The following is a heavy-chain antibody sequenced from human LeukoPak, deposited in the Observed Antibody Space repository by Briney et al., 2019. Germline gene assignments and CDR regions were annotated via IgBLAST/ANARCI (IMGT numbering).Heavy chain of an antibody. CDR1: GFTFSSYG. D-gene: IGHD2-15*01. J-gene: IGHJ4*02. CDR3: AKGEYCSGGSCYSYGY. V-gene: IGHV3-23*01. Sequence: DPGGSLRLSCAASGFTFSSYGMSWVRQAPGKGLKWVSAISGSGGSTYYADSVKGRFTISRDNSKNTLYLQMNSLRAEDTAVYYCAKGEYCSGGSCYSYGYWGQGTLVTVSS. CDR2: ISGSGGST.